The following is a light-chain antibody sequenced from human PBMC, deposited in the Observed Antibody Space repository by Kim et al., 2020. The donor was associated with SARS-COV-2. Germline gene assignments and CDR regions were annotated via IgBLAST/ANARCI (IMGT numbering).Light chain of an antibody. CDR2: WAS. V-gene: IGKV4-1*01. CDR3: QQYYSAPRT. J-gene: IGKJ1*01. CDR1: QSVLYSSNNKDY. Sequence: ATINCKSSQSVLYSSNNKDYLAWYQQKPGQPPKLLIYWASTRESGVPDRFSGSGSGTDFTLTISSLQAEDVAVYYCQQYYSAPRTFGQGAKVDIK.